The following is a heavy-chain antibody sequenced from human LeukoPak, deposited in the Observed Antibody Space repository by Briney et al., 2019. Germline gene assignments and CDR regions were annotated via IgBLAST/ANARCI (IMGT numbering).Heavy chain of an antibody. CDR2: INPNSGDT. V-gene: IGHV1-2*06. D-gene: IGHD5-18*01. CDR1: GYTFTSHG. CDR3: ARPTSYGYYFDS. J-gene: IGHJ4*02. Sequence: ASVTVSCTASGYTFTSHGLSWARQAPGQGLEWMGRINPNSGDTNYAQKFQGRVTMTRDTSTSTAYMELSRLTSDDTAVYYCARPTSYGYYFDSWGQGTLVTVSS.